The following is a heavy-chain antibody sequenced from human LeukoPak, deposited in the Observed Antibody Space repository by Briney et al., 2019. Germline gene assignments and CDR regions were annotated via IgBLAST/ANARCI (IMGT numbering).Heavy chain of an antibody. J-gene: IGHJ4*02. CDR3: ARNNYYDSSGYDY. D-gene: IGHD3-22*01. CDR1: GFTFSAYS. V-gene: IGHV3-21*01. CDR2: ISDDSSHI. Sequence: GGSLRLSCAVSGFTFSAYSMNWVRQAPGKGLEWISSISDDSSHIYYADSVKGRFAISRDNAKNSVYLQMNSLRAKDTAVYYCARNNYYDSSGYDYWGQGTLVTVSS.